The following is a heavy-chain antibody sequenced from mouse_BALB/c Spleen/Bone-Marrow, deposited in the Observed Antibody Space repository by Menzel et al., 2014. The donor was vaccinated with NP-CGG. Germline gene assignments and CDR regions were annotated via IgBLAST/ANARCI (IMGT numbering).Heavy chain of an antibody. CDR3: ARRDWDGGYYFDY. Sequence: LVKTGASVKISCKASGYSFTGYYMHWVKQSHGKSLEWIGHISCYNGATSYNQKFKGKATFTVDTSSSTAYMQLNSLTSEDSAVYYCARRDWDGGYYFDYWGQGTTLTVSS. J-gene: IGHJ2*01. D-gene: IGHD4-1*01. CDR2: ISCYNGAT. V-gene: IGHV1S34*01. CDR1: GYSFTGYY.